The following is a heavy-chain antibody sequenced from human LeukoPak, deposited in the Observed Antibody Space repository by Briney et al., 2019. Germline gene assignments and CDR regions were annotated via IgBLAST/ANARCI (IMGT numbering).Heavy chain of an antibody. CDR3: AKGKRDQLLLCAFDI. V-gene: IGHV3-23*01. Sequence: GGSLRLSCAASGFTFSSYGMSWVRQAPGKGLEWVSAISGSGGSTYYADSVKGRFTISRDNSKNTLYLQMNSLRAEDTAMYYCAKGKRDQLLLCAFDIWGQGTMVTVSS. J-gene: IGHJ3*02. D-gene: IGHD2-2*01. CDR2: ISGSGGST. CDR1: GFTFSSYG.